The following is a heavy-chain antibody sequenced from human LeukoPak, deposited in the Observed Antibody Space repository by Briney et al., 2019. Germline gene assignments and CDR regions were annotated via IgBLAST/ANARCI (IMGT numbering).Heavy chain of an antibody. D-gene: IGHD1-26*01. J-gene: IGHJ4*02. CDR1: GGTFSSYA. CDR2: IIPIFGTA. V-gene: IGHV1-69*13. Sequence: ASVKVSCKASGGTFSSYAISWVRQAPGQGLEWMGGIIPIFGTANYAQKFQGRVTITADESTSTAYMELSSLGSEDTAVYYCARLSGSYYGFYYFDYWGQGTLVTVSS. CDR3: ARLSGSYYGFYYFDY.